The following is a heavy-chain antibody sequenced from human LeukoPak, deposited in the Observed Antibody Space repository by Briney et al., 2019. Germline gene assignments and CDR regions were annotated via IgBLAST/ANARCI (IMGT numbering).Heavy chain of an antibody. CDR2: INPNSGGT. CDR3: AREMATIDSIAFDI. Sequence: ASVKVSCKASGYTFTGYYMHWVRQAPGQGLEWMGWINPNSGGTNYAQKFQGWVTMTRDTSISTAYMELSRLRSDDTAVYYCAREMATIDSIAFDIWGQGTMVTVSS. CDR1: GYTFTGYY. D-gene: IGHD5-24*01. J-gene: IGHJ3*02. V-gene: IGHV1-2*04.